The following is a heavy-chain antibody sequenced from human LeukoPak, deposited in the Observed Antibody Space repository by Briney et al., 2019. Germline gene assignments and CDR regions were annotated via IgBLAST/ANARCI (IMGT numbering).Heavy chain of an antibody. D-gene: IGHD3-9*01. J-gene: IGHJ4*02. CDR2: IIPIFGTA. V-gene: IGHV1-69*13. CDR3: ARETLPTYYDILTIDE. CDR1: GGTFSSYA. Sequence: SVKVSCEASGGTFSSYAISWVRQAPGQGLEWMGGIIPIFGTANYAQKFQGRVTVTADESTSTAYMELSSLRSEDTAVYYCARETLPTYYDILTIDEWGQGTLVTVSS.